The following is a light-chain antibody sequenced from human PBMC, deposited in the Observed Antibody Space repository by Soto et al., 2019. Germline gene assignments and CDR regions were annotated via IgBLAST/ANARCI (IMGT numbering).Light chain of an antibody. CDR2: PSS. CDR1: QDIRNY. CDR3: RRYHSAPLS. J-gene: IGKJ3*01. Sequence: DIQMTQSPSSLSASVGDRVTMTCRASQDIRNYVAWYQQKPGEVPKLLIFPSSTFQSGVPARFSGGGFGTDFTLTISSPRPEDAAPFSCRRYHSAPLSFGPETKVDVK. V-gene: IGKV1-27*01.